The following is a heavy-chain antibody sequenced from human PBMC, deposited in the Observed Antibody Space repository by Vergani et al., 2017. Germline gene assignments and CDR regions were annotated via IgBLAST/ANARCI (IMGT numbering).Heavy chain of an antibody. CDR2: FDPEDGET. CDR1: GYTLTELS. Sequence: QVQLVQSGAEVKKPGASVKVSCKVSGYTLTELSMHWVRQAPGKGLEWMGGFDPEDGETIYAQKFQGRVTMTEDTSTDTAYMELSSPRSEDTAVYYCATARLVVVAATPNYYYGMDVWGQGTTVTVSS. CDR3: ATARLVVVAATPNYYYGMDV. V-gene: IGHV1-24*01. J-gene: IGHJ6*02. D-gene: IGHD2-15*01.